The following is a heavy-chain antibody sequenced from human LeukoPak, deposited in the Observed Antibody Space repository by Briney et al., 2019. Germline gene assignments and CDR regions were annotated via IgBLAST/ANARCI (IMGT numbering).Heavy chain of an antibody. CDR1: GYSFTSYW. Sequence: GESLRISRKGSGYSFTSYWISWVRQMPGKGLEWMGRIDPSDSYTNYSPSFQGHVTISADKAISTAYLQWSSLKASDTAMYYCARPALNCSSTSCYGDYYYYGMGVWGQGTTVTVSS. J-gene: IGHJ6*02. V-gene: IGHV5-10-1*01. CDR3: ARPALNCSSTSCYGDYYYYGMGV. CDR2: IDPSDSYT. D-gene: IGHD2-2*01.